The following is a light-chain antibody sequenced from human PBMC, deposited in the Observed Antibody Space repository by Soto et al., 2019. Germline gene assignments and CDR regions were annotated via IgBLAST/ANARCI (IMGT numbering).Light chain of an antibody. V-gene: IGLV2-14*01. J-gene: IGLJ2*01. CDR3: SSFTSKRTLI. CDR2: EVR. CDR1: IRDVGAYNL. Sequence: QSVLPHPGSVCWSPGQAITISCAGTIRDVGAYNLVSWYQQYPGRAPQLILYEVRNRPSGISFRFSGFKSGNTASLTISGLQAEDEADYYCSSFTSKRTLIFGGGTK.